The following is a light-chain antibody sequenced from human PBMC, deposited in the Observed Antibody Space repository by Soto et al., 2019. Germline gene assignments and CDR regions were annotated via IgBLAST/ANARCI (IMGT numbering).Light chain of an antibody. CDR3: LLYFSGVRI. Sequence: CASNSGPVSSAFYATWFQQKPGQAPRALIYSTNNKHSWTPARFSGSILGGKAALTLSSVQPEDEAVYYCLLYFSGVRIFGGGTKVTVL. CDR1: SGPVSSAFY. J-gene: IGLJ2*01. CDR2: STN. V-gene: IGLV7-43*01.